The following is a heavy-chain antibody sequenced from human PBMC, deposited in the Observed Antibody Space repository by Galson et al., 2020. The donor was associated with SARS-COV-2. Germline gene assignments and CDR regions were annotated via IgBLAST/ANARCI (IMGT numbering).Heavy chain of an antibody. CDR2: IYPGDSDT. D-gene: IGHD6-13*01. J-gene: IGHJ5*02. V-gene: IGHV5-51*01. CDR1: GYSFTSYC. Sequence: GESLQISCKGSGYSFTSYCIGLVRQIPGKGLEWSGIIYPGDSDTRYSPSFQGQVTISAEKSISTAYLQWSSLKASDTAMYYCARGIIAAASWFDPWGQGTLVTVSS. CDR3: ARGIIAAASWFDP.